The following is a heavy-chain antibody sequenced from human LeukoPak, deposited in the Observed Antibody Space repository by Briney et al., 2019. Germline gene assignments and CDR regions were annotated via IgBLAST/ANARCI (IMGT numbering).Heavy chain of an antibody. V-gene: IGHV1-69*04. D-gene: IGHD2-15*01. CDR1: GGTFSSYA. Sequence: ASVKVSCKASGGTFSSYAISWVRQAPGQGLEWMGRIIPILGIANYAQKFQGRVTITADKSTITAYMELSSLRSEDTAVYYCARGPLYCSGGSCYSEYVPTDDWGQGTLVTVSS. CDR2: IIPILGIA. CDR3: ARGPLYCSGGSCYSEYVPTDD. J-gene: IGHJ4*02.